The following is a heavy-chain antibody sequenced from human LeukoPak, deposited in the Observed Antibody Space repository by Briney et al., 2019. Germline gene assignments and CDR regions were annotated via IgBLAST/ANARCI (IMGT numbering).Heavy chain of an antibody. Sequence: SETLSLTCAVYGGSFSGYYLSWIRQPPGKGLEWIGEINHSGSTNYNPSLKSRVTISVDTSKNQFSLKLSSVTAADTAVYYCARGRDIVVVPAAVCWFDPWGQGTLVTVSS. CDR3: ARGRDIVVVPAAVCWFDP. CDR1: GGSFSGYY. V-gene: IGHV4-34*01. J-gene: IGHJ5*02. CDR2: INHSGST. D-gene: IGHD2-2*01.